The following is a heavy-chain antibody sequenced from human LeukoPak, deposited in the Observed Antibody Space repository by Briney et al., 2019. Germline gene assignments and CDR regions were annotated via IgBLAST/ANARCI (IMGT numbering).Heavy chain of an antibody. CDR3: ARALTPGRAARSFDY. CDR1: GFTFSSYA. D-gene: IGHD4-23*01. J-gene: IGHJ4*02. Sequence: GGSLRLSCAASGFTFSSYAIHWVRQAPDKGLEWVAVISYDGNNEYYADCVKGRFTVSRDNSKNTLHLQMDSLRAEDTAMYYCARALTPGRAARSFDYWGQGALVTVSS. CDR2: ISYDGNNE. V-gene: IGHV3-30-3*01.